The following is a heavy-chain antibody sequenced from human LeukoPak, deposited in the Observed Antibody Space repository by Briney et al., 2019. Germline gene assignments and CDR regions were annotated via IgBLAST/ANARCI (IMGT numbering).Heavy chain of an antibody. CDR2: INPSGGST. CDR3: ARDPFPFAYCGGDCSLYYFDY. Sequence: ASVKVSCKASGYTFTSYYMHWVRQAPGQGLEWMGIINPSGGSTSYAQKFQGRVTMTRDMSTSTDYMELSSLRSEDTAVYYCARDPFPFAYCGGDCSLYYFDYWGQGTLVTVSS. V-gene: IGHV1-46*01. J-gene: IGHJ4*02. CDR1: GYTFTSYY. D-gene: IGHD2-21*02.